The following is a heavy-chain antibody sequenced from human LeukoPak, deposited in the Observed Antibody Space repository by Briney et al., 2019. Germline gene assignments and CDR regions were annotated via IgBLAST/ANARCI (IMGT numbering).Heavy chain of an antibody. J-gene: IGHJ4*02. D-gene: IGHD1-26*01. CDR3: SRDLGGSYNDY. CDR2: INPSGGTT. CDR1: GYTFTTYY. V-gene: IGHV1-46*04. Sequence: RASVKVSCKASGYTFTTYYMHWVRQTPGQGLEWVRVINPSGGTTTYAQKLQGRVTMTRDTSTSTVYMELSSLRIEDTAVYYCSRDLGGSYNDYWGQGTMVTVSS.